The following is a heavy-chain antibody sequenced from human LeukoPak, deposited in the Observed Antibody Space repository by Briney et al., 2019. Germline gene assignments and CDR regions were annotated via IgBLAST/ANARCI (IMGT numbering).Heavy chain of an antibody. CDR2: INSDGSST. J-gene: IGHJ6*03. V-gene: IGHV3-74*01. D-gene: IGHD6-19*01. CDR3: ARGPIAVAGTRYYYYYYMDV. CDR1: GFTFSTFA. Sequence: GGSLRLSCEASGFTFSTFAMIWVRQAPGKGLVWVSRINSDGSSTSYADSVKGRFTISRDNAKNTLYLQMNSLRAEDTAVYYCARGPIAVAGTRYYYYYYMDVWGKGTTVTISS.